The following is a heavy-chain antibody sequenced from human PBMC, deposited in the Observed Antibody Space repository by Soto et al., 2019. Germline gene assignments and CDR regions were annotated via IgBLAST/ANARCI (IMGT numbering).Heavy chain of an antibody. CDR2: IFWDDDK. Sequence: PTLVNPTQTLTLTCTLSGLSLSTSGVGVGWIRQPPGKPLEWLALIFWDDDKRYSPSLSSRLTITKDTSKNQVIFTMTNMDPVDPATYYCARRAVPGTYFFDPWGKETLATVSS. D-gene: IGHD6-19*01. CDR1: GLSLSTSGVG. J-gene: IGHJ5*02. V-gene: IGHV2-5*02. CDR3: ARRAVPGTYFFDP.